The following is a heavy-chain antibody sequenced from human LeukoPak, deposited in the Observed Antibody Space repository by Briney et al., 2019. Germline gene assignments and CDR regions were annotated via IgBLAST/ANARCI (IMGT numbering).Heavy chain of an antibody. D-gene: IGHD3-10*01. CDR3: ARDLFLPAIAMGGLDV. V-gene: IGHV3-21*01. CDR1: GFSFSTYS. Sequence: GGSLRLSCAASGFSFSTYSMNWVRQAPGKGLEWVSSITSSGSYIYYADSVKGRFTISRDNAKNSLYLQMNSLRAEDTAVYYCARDLFLPAIAMGGLDVWGQGTTVTVSS. J-gene: IGHJ6*02. CDR2: ITSSGSYI.